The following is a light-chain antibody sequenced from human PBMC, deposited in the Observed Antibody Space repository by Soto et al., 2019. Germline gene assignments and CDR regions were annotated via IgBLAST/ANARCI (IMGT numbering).Light chain of an antibody. V-gene: IGKV1-39*01. J-gene: IGKJ1*01. Sequence: DIQLTQSPSSLSASVGDRVTITCRASQGIITYLNWYQQKPGKAPNLLIYSSSTLQSGVPSRFSGSRSGTDFTLTISSLQPEDFATYYCQQSFSSRWTFGQGTRVEIK. CDR2: SSS. CDR3: QQSFSSRWT. CDR1: QGIITY.